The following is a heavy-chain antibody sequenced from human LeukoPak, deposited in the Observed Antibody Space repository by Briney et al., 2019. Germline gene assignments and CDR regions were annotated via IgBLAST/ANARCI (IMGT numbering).Heavy chain of an antibody. CDR2: INHSGST. Sequence: SETLSLTCAVYGGSFSGYYWSWIRQTPGKGLEWIGEINHSGSTNYNPSLKSRVTISVDTSKNQFSLKLSSVTAADTAVYYCARYNWNDGRYFDYWGQGTLVTVSS. J-gene: IGHJ4*02. CDR1: GGSFSGYY. CDR3: ARYNWNDGRYFDY. D-gene: IGHD1-20*01. V-gene: IGHV4-34*01.